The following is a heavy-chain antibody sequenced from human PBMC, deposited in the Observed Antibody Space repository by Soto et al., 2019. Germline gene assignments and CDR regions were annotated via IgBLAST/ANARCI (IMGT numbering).Heavy chain of an antibody. CDR3: ARDRVESGSYYYYYGMDV. CDR1: GFTFSSYS. CDR2: ISSSSSTI. D-gene: IGHD1-26*01. V-gene: IGHV3-48*01. J-gene: IGHJ6*02. Sequence: GGSLRLSCAASGFTFSSYSMNWVRQAPGKGLEWVSYISSSSSTIYYADSVKGRFTISRDNAKNSLYLQMNSLRAEDTAVYYCARDRVESGSYYYYYGMDVWGQGTTVTVSS.